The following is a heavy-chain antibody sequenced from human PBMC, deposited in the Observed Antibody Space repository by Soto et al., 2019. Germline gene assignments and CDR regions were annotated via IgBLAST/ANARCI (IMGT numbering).Heavy chain of an antibody. CDR3: ARYDFWSGSNYYYYYMDV. CDR1: GFTFSSYA. J-gene: IGHJ6*03. D-gene: IGHD3-3*01. CDR2: ISGSGGST. V-gene: IGHV3-23*01. Sequence: GGSLRLSCAASGFTFSSYAMSWVRQAPGKGLEWVSAISGSGGSTYYADSVKGRFTISRDNSKNTLYLQMNSLRAEDTAVYYCARYDFWSGSNYYYYYMDVWGKGTTVTVSS.